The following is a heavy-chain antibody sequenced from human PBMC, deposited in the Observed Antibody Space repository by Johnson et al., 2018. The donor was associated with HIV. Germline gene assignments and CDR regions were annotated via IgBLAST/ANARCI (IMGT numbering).Heavy chain of an antibody. CDR1: GFTVSSNY. V-gene: IGHV3-53*01. J-gene: IGHJ3*02. CDR2: IYSGGRT. Sequence: VKLVESGGGFIQPGGSLRLSCAASGFTVSSNYMSWVRQAPGKGLEWVSVIYSGGRTFYADSVKGRFTISRDNSKNTLYFQMNSLRADDTAVYYCAREDMEWGAFDIWGQGTMVTVSS. D-gene: IGHD3-3*01. CDR3: AREDMEWGAFDI.